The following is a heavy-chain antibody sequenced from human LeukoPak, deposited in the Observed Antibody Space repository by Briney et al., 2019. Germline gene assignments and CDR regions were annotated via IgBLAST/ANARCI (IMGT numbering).Heavy chain of an antibody. D-gene: IGHD6-13*01. CDR3: ARDQGSSWYYGMDV. CDR1: GFTFSSHT. J-gene: IGHJ6*02. CDR2: VSNDGNHK. V-gene: IGHV3-30*04. Sequence: PGGSLGLSCAASGFTFSSHTMHWVRQAPGKGLEWVAVVSNDGNHKYYADSVEGRFTISRDNSYNTLYLQMSSLRVEDTALYYCARDQGSSWYYGMDVWGQGTTATVSS.